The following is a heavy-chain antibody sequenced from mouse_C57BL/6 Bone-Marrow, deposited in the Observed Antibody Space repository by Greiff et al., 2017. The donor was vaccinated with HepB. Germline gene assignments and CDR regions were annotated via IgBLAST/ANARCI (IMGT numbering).Heavy chain of an antibody. Sequence: QVQLQQPGAELVRPGSSVKLSCKASGYTFTSYWMHWVKQRPIQGLEWIGNIDPSDSETHYNQKFKDKATLTVDKSSSTAYMQLSSLTSEDSAVYYCARGRRLYYYAMDYWGQGTSVTVSS. CDR1: GYTFTSYW. V-gene: IGHV1-52*01. J-gene: IGHJ4*01. CDR2: IDPSDSET. CDR3: ARGRRLYYYAMDY. D-gene: IGHD2-12*01.